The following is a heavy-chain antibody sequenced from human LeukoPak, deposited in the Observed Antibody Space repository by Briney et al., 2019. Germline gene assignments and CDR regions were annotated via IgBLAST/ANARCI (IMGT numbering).Heavy chain of an antibody. CDR3: ARSGSGYCSSTSCSRDFQH. Sequence: GASVRVSCKASGYTFTSYGISWVRQAPGQGLEWMGWISAYNGNTNYAQKLQGRVTMTTDTSTSTAYMELRRLRSDDTAVYYCARSGSGYCSSTSCSRDFQHWGQGTLVAVSS. CDR1: GYTFTSYG. CDR2: ISAYNGNT. J-gene: IGHJ1*01. D-gene: IGHD2-2*01. V-gene: IGHV1-18*01.